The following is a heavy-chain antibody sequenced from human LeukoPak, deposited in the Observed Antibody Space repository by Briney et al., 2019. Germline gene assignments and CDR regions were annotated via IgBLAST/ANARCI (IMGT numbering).Heavy chain of an antibody. D-gene: IGHD5-12*01. J-gene: IGHJ4*02. CDR2: IVGNGVST. V-gene: IGHV3-23*01. CDR1: GFTFRNYA. CDR3: ARGYSGYDGPDY. Sequence: GGSLRLSCAASGFTFRNYAMSWVRQAPGKGLEWVSAIVGNGVSTYYADSVQGRFTISRDNSKNTLYLQMNSLRAEDTAVYYCARGYSGYDGPDYWGQGTLVTVSS.